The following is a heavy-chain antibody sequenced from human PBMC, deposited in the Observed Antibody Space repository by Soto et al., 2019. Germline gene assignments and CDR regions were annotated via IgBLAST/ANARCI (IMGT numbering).Heavy chain of an antibody. J-gene: IGHJ4*02. CDR3: ARGLEKVRGVL. CDR1: GFTFSNYA. Sequence: PGGSLRLSCAASGFTFSNYAMSWVRQSPGKGLEWVSAISGSGGSTYYADSVKGRFTISRDNSKNTLYLQMNSLRAEDTAVYYCARGLEKVRGVLWGQGTLVTVSS. CDR2: ISGSGGST. V-gene: IGHV3-23*01. D-gene: IGHD3-10*01.